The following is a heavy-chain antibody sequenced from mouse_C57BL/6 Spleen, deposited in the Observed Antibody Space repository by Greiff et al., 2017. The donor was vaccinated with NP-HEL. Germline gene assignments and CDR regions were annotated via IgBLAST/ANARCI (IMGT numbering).Heavy chain of an antibody. CDR3: ALYYDYDPHV. CDR1: GFTFSDYG. Sequence: SGFTFSDYGMHWVRQAPEKGLEWVAYISSGSSTIYYADTVKGRFTISRDNAKNTLFLQMTSLRSEDTAMYYCALYYDYDPHVWGTGTTVTVSS. D-gene: IGHD2-4*01. V-gene: IGHV5-17*01. J-gene: IGHJ1*03. CDR2: ISSGSSTI.